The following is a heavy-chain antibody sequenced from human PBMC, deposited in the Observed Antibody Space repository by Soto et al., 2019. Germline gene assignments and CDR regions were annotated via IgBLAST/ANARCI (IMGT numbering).Heavy chain of an antibody. CDR2: IRGDNSKT. CDR1: GYTFSSYG. Sequence: QVQLVQSGADVKKPGASVKVSCKASGYTFSSYGISWVRHAPGQGLEWMGWIRGDNSKTNYAQKFQGRVTLTTDTSTSTASMEVRSLRSDDTAVYYCARRGYFDSSGYLAYWGQGTLVTVSS. V-gene: IGHV1-18*04. J-gene: IGHJ4*02. D-gene: IGHD3-22*01. CDR3: ARRGYFDSSGYLAY.